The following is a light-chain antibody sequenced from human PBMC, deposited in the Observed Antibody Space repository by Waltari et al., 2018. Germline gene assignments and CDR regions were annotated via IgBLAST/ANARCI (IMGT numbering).Light chain of an antibody. CDR1: PSVSSD. CDR3: QQYTDWPYT. Sequence: EIVMTQSPATLSVSPGESATLPCRASPSVSSDLAWYQQKPGQSPRLLIYGAFTRATGIPARFSGSGSGTEFTLTISSLQSEDFAVYYCQQYTDWPYTFGQGTKLEIK. CDR2: GAF. V-gene: IGKV3-15*01. J-gene: IGKJ2*01.